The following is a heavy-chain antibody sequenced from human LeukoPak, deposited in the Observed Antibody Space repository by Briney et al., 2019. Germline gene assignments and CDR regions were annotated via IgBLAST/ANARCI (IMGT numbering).Heavy chain of an antibody. CDR1: GFTFSSYW. V-gene: IGHV3-74*01. J-gene: IGHJ4*02. CDR2: IISDGSST. CDR3: ARDRLEHGWRFFDY. Sequence: GGSLRLSCAASGFTFSSYWMHWVRQAPGKGVVWVSRIISDGSSTSYADSVKSRFTISRDNAKNTLYLQMNSLRAEDTAVYYCARDRLEHGWRFFDYWGQGTLVTVSS. D-gene: IGHD1/OR15-1a*01.